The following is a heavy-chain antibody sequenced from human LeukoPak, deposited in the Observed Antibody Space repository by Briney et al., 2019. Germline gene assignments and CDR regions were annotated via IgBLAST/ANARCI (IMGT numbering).Heavy chain of an antibody. D-gene: IGHD4-11*01. CDR3: ATDSHDYT. CDR2: IRSNSDGGTI. CDR1: GFSFSNAW. Sequence: GGSLRLSCATSGFSFSNAWMNWVRQAPGKGLEWVGRIRSNSDGGTIDYAASVKDRFTLSRDDSKNTLYLQLNSLQTADTAVYYCATDSHDYTWGQGTLVTVSS. V-gene: IGHV3-15*07. J-gene: IGHJ5*02.